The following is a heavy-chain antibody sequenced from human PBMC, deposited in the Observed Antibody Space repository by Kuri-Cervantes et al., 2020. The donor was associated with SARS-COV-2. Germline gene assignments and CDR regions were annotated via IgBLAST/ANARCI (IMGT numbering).Heavy chain of an antibody. CDR1: GFTFSSYA. J-gene: IGHJ4*02. D-gene: IGHD3-10*01. CDR2: ISYDGSNK. Sequence: GESLKISCAASGFTFSSYAMHWVRRAPGKGLEWVAVISYDGSNKYYADSVKGRFTISRDNSKNTLYLQMNSLRAEDTAVYYCARVVRGVIIEGDYWGQGTLVTVSS. V-gene: IGHV3-30-3*01. CDR3: ARVVRGVIIEGDY.